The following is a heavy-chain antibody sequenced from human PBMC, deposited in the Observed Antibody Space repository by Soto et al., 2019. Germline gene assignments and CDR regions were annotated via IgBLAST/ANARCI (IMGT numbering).Heavy chain of an antibody. V-gene: IGHV1-46*03. D-gene: IGHD6-25*01. CDR2: VNPTGGST. Sequence: QVQLVQSGAEVKKPGASVRVSCKASGYTFTSYYIHWVQQAPGQGLEWMAIVNPTGGSTNYAQKFQGRVTVTFDTSTSTVFTELNSLRYEDTAVYYCARHLAAGDSWGQGTLVTVSS. CDR3: ARHLAAGDS. J-gene: IGHJ4*02. CDR1: GYTFTSYY.